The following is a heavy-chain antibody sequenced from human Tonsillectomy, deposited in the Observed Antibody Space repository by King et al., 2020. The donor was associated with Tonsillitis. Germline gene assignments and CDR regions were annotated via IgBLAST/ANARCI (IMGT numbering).Heavy chain of an antibody. CDR3: ARDGSGAPLGY. J-gene: IGHJ4*02. CDR2: ISYDGSNK. Sequence: VQLVESGGGVVQPGRSLRLSCAASGFTFNNYAMHWVRQAPGKGLEWVAVISYDGSNKYYADSVKGRFTISRDNSKNTLSVQVNSLRGEDTAVYYCARDGSGAPLGYWGQGTLVTVSS. CDR1: GFTFNNYA. V-gene: IGHV3-30-3*01. D-gene: IGHD1-26*01.